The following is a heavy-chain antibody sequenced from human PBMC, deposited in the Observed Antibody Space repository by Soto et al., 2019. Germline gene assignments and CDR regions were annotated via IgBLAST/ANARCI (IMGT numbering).Heavy chain of an antibody. J-gene: IGHJ4*02. D-gene: IGHD2-15*01. Sequence: GGPRLSCAASGFTFGTYSMSWVRQAPGKGLEWVSAVSGSGATTYYADSVKGRFTISRDNSKDTLYLQMDSLRAEDTALYYCAISVYTLAWTFDYWGQGTLVTVSS. V-gene: IGHV3-23*01. CDR1: GFTFGTYS. CDR2: VSGSGATT. CDR3: AISVYTLAWTFDY.